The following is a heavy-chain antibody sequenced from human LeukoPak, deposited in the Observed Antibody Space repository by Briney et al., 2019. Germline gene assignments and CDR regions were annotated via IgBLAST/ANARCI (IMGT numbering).Heavy chain of an antibody. CDR2: ISYDGSNK. Sequence: GGSLRLSCAASGFTFSSYGMHWVRQAPGKGLEWVAVISYDGSNKYYADSVKGRFTISRDNSKNTLYLRMNSLRAEDTAVYYCAKEGYRGNSAAVHFDYWGQGTLVTVSS. CDR1: GFTFSSYG. V-gene: IGHV3-30*18. J-gene: IGHJ4*02. CDR3: AKEGYRGNSAAVHFDY. D-gene: IGHD4-23*01.